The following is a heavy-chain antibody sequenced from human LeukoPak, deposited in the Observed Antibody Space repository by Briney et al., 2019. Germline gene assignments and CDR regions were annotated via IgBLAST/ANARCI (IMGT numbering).Heavy chain of an antibody. Sequence: ASVKVSCKASGYTFTSCDINWVRQATGQGLEWMGWMNPNSGNTGYEQSFQGRITMTRDISIGTAYMELSNLTSEDTAIYYCTRGSSGRRDNWGQGTLVTVS. V-gene: IGHV1-8*01. J-gene: IGHJ4*02. D-gene: IGHD6-19*01. CDR3: TRGSSGRRDN. CDR1: GYTFTSCD. CDR2: MNPNSGNT.